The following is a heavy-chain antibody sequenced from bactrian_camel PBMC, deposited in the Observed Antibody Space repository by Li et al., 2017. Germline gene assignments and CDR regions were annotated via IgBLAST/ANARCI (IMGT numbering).Heavy chain of an antibody. CDR1: GFASSSAA. CDR2: INSGGGST. Sequence: VQLVESGGGLVQPGGSLRLSCAASGFASSSAAMSWVRQAPGKGLEWVSGINSGGGSTYYADSVKGRFTISKDAAKNTLYLEMHSLKPEDTATYYCAADFWCNGWEYRFAYRGRGTQVTVS. J-gene: IGHJ4*01. V-gene: IGHV3S31*01. CDR3: AADFWCNGWEYRFAY. D-gene: IGHD3*01.